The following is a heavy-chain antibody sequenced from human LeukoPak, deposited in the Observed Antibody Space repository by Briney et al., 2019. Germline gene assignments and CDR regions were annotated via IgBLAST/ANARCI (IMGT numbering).Heavy chain of an antibody. J-gene: IGHJ4*02. D-gene: IGHD6-6*01. V-gene: IGHV3-23*01. Sequence: GGSLRLSCAVSGITFSNSAMNWVRQAPGKGLEWVSGISDSGDSTYYADSVKGRFTISRDNSKNTLYLQMNSLRAEDTAVYYCAKDLRGSSDYWGQGTLVTVSS. CDR1: GITFSNSA. CDR3: AKDLRGSSDY. CDR2: ISDSGDST.